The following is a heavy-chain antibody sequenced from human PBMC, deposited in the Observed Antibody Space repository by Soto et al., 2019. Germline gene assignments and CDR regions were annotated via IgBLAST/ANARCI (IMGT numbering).Heavy chain of an antibody. V-gene: IGHV1-3*01. Sequence: QVQLVQSGAEVKKPGASVRLSCKVSGKSFDNFAVHWVRQTPGQRPEWMGRINVGDDKTKYSEKFQGRVIVSYDTSATTAYIELRALSSEDTAVYYCARAKYDYNWGSYHPFDQWAQGAQVTVAS. J-gene: IGHJ4*02. CDR1: GKSFDNFA. CDR3: ARAKYDYNWGSYHPFDQ. D-gene: IGHD3-16*02. CDR2: INVGDDKT.